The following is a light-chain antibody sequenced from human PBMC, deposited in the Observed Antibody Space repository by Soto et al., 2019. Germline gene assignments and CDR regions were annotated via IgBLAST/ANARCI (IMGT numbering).Light chain of an antibody. CDR3: QHYISFPWK. CDR1: QSISTW. J-gene: IGKJ1*01. CDR2: EAS. V-gene: IGKV1-5*01. Sequence: DIQMTQSPSSLSASVGDRVTITFLASQSISTWLAWYQQKPGEAPKLLIAEASRLESGVPSRFSGGGSGTEFTLTISRLQPDDVATYYCQHYISFPWKFGQGTKVDIK.